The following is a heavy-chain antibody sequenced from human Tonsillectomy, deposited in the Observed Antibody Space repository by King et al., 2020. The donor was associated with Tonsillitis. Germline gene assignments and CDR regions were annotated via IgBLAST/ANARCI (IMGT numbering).Heavy chain of an antibody. CDR1: GDSISNYY. CDR2: GYYSGST. J-gene: IGHJ2*01. CDR3: ARVHSSTYWYFDL. V-gene: IGHV4-59*07. Sequence: QLQESGPGLVKPSDTLSLTCTVSGDSISNYYWSWIRQPPGKGLEWIGFGYYSGSTNYNPSLKSRVTIPVDTSKNQVSLKLSSVTAADTAVYYCARVHSSTYWYFDLWGRGTLVTVSS. D-gene: IGHD6-13*01.